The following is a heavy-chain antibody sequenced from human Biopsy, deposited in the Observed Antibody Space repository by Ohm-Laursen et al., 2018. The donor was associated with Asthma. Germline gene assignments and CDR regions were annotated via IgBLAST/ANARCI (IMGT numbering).Heavy chain of an antibody. CDR3: ARGPEYVRSSGALDY. V-gene: IGHV1-69*13. D-gene: IGHD2-2*01. J-gene: IGHJ4*02. CDR1: GGTFSSNS. CDR2: IIPIFGPT. Sequence: EASVKASCNASGGTFSSNSINWVRQAPGQGLEWMGRIIPIFGPTNYAQKFQGRVTISADDSTSTAYMELSSLSSEDTALYYCARGPEYVRSSGALDYWGQGTLVTVSS.